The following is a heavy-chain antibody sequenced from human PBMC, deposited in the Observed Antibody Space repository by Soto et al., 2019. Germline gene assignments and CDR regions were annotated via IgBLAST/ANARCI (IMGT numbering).Heavy chain of an antibody. CDR3: ARVRMGYYFDY. D-gene: IGHD2-8*01. J-gene: IGHJ4*01. Sequence: PGGSLRLSCAASGFTFSSYWMSWVRQAPGKGLEWVANIKQDGSEKYYVDSVKGRFTISRDNAKNSLYLQMNSLRAEDTAVYYYARVRMGYYFDYWGPGTLVTVSS. V-gene: IGHV3-7*02. CDR1: GFTFSSYW. CDR2: IKQDGSEK.